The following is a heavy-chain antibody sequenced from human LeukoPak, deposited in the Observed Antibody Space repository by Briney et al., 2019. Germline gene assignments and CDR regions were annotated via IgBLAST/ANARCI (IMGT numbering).Heavy chain of an antibody. CDR3: ARLGPTLRFLDGSWFDP. J-gene: IGHJ5*02. CDR2: IYYSGST. Sequence: SETLSLTCTVSGGSISSHYWSWIRQPPGKGLEWIGYIYYSGSTNYNPSLKSRVTISVDTSRNQFSLKLSSVTAADTAVYYCARLGPTLRFLDGSWFDPWGQGTLVTVSS. D-gene: IGHD3-3*01. V-gene: IGHV4-59*08. CDR1: GGSISSHY.